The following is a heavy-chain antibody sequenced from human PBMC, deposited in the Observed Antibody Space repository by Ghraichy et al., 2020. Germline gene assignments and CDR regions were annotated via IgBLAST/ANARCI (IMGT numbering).Heavy chain of an antibody. CDR3: ARPHIAAAGTFDY. Sequence: GGSLRLSCKGSGYSFSSYWIGWVRQMPGKGLEWMGIMYHGDSDTRYSPSFQGQVTISADKSISTAYLQWSRLKASDTAMYYCARPHIAAAGTFDYWGQGTLVTVSS. CDR2: MYHGDSDT. J-gene: IGHJ4*02. D-gene: IGHD6-13*01. V-gene: IGHV5-51*01. CDR1: GYSFSSYW.